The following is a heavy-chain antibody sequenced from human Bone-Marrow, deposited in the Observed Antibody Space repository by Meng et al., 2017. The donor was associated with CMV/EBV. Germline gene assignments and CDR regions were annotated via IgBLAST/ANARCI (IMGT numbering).Heavy chain of an antibody. CDR3: ARGRGAFDY. Sequence: ASVKVSCKASGYTFTGYYIHWVRQTPGQGLEWMGWMNPNSGNTGYAQKFQGRVTITRDTSITTAYLELSSLTSEDTAVYYCARGRGAFDYWGQGSPVTVSS. CDR1: GYTFTGYY. J-gene: IGHJ4*02. CDR2: MNPNSGNT. V-gene: IGHV1-8*03. D-gene: IGHD3-10*01.